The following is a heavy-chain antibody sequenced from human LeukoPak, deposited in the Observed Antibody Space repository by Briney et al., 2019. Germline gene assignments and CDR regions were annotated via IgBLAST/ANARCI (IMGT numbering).Heavy chain of an antibody. D-gene: IGHD6-13*01. CDR2: MNPNSGNT. J-gene: IGHJ6*02. Sequence: ASVKVSCKASGYTFTSYDINWVRQATGQGLEWMGWMNPNSGNTGYAQKFQGRVTMTRNTSISTAYMELSGLRSEDTAVYYCAREKAAAGIHGAYYYYGMDVWGQGTTVTVSS. CDR1: GYTFTSYD. V-gene: IGHV1-8*01. CDR3: AREKAAAGIHGAYYYYGMDV.